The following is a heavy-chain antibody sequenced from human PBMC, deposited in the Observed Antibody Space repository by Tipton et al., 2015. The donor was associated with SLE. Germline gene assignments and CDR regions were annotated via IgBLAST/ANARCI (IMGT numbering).Heavy chain of an antibody. V-gene: IGHV4-59*01. CDR3: ARTPLRLGALYYGMDV. D-gene: IGHD6-19*01. Sequence: TLSLTCTVSGGSISSYYWSWIRQPPGKGLEWVGHIYNSGRTNYNPSLKSRVTISVDTSKNQFSLKLSSVTAADTAVYYCARTPLRLGALYYGMDVWGQGTTVTVSS. J-gene: IGHJ6*02. CDR2: IYNSGRT. CDR1: GGSISSYY.